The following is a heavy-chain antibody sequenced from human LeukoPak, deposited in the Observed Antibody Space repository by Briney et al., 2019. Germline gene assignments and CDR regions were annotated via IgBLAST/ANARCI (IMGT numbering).Heavy chain of an antibody. CDR3: ARASGNDKCDS. CDR2: IWYDGSNK. D-gene: IGHD5-12*01. CDR1: RFTFTSYD. J-gene: IGHJ4*02. V-gene: IGHV3-33*01. Sequence: PGGSLRLSCAASRFTFTSYDMHWVRQAPGKGLEWVAVIWYDGSNKYYADSVKGRFTISRDNPKNTLYLQMNSLRDEDTAVYYCARASGNDKCDSWGQGTLVTVSS.